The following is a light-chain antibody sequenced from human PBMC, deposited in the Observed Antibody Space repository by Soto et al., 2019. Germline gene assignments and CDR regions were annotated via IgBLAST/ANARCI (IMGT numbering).Light chain of an antibody. CDR1: SSNIGAGYD. Sequence: QSVLTQPPSASGAPGQRVTISCTGSSSNIGAGYDVYWYQQLPGTAPKLLIYGHNNRPSGVPDRFSGSKSGTSASLAITGLQAEDEADYYCPSYDSSLSGSVFGGGTKLTVL. CDR3: PSYDSSLSGSV. J-gene: IGLJ3*02. V-gene: IGLV1-40*01. CDR2: GHN.